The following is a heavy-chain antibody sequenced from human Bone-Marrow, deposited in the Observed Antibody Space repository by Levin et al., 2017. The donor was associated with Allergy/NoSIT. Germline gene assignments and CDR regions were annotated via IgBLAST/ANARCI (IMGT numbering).Heavy chain of an antibody. CDR3: ARDSGYYYH. J-gene: IGHJ5*02. CDR1: GFTFSSYA. Sequence: SCAASGFTFSSYAMHWVRQAPGKGLEWVAVISYDGSNKYYADSVKGRFTISRDNSKNTLYLQMNSLRAEDTAVYYCARDSGYYYHWGQGTLVTVSS. D-gene: IGHD3-22*01. V-gene: IGHV3-30-3*01. CDR2: ISYDGSNK.